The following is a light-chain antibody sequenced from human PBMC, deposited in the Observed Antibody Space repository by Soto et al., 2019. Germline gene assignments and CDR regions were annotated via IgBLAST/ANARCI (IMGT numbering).Light chain of an antibody. CDR1: SGSIASKY. J-gene: IGLJ2*01. CDR2: EDN. Sequence: NFMLTQPHSVSESPEKTVTISCTRSSGSIASKYVQWYQQRPGSAPTTVIYEDNQRPSGVPDRFSGSIDSSSNSASLTISGLKTEDEADYYCQSYDRSIVVFGGGTKLTVL. CDR3: QSYDRSIVV. V-gene: IGLV6-57*04.